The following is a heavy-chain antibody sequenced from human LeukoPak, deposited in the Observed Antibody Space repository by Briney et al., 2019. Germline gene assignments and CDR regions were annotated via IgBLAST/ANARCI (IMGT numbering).Heavy chain of an antibody. CDR2: IIAYNGNT. J-gene: IGHJ4*02. V-gene: IGHV1-18*01. CDR1: GYTFTSYG. Sequence: ASVKVSCKASGYTFTSYGISWVRQAPGQGLEWMGWIIAYNGNTNYAQKLQDRVTMTTDTSTSTAYMELRSLRSADTAVYYCARVSDYDFWSGYYTPIDYWGQGTLVTVSS. D-gene: IGHD3-3*01. CDR3: ARVSDYDFWSGYYTPIDY.